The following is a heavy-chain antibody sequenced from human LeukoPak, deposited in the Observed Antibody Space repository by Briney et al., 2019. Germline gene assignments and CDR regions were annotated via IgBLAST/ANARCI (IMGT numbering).Heavy chain of an antibody. CDR2: IYHSGST. D-gene: IGHD3-10*02. Sequence: PSETLSLTCAVSGYSISSGHYWAWIRQPPGKGLEWIGEIYHSGSTNYNLSLKSRVTISVDKSKNQFSLKLSSVTAADTAVYYCARCSSPYYYYGMDVWGKGTTVTVSS. CDR1: GYSISSGHY. V-gene: IGHV4-38-2*01. J-gene: IGHJ6*04. CDR3: ARCSSPYYYYGMDV.